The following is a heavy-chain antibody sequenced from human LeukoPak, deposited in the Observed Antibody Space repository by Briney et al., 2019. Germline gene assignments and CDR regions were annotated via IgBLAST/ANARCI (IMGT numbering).Heavy chain of an antibody. CDR2: ISWDGGST. CDR1: GFTFDDYA. J-gene: IGHJ4*02. Sequence: GGYLRLSCAASGFTFDDYAMHWVRQAPGKGLEWVSLISWDGGSTYYADSVKGRFTISRDNSKNSLYLQMNSLRAEDTALYYCAKAQSGSFPFDYWGQGTLVTVSS. V-gene: IGHV3-43D*03. D-gene: IGHD1-26*01. CDR3: AKAQSGSFPFDY.